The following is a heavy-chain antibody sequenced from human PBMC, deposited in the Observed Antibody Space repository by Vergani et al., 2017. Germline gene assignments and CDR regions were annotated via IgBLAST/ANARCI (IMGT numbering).Heavy chain of an antibody. CDR3: ARDPASRDIVVVPAAWNWFDP. D-gene: IGHD2-2*01. CDR2: IWYDGSNK. J-gene: IGHJ5*02. V-gene: IGHV3-33*01. Sequence: QVQLVESGGGVVQPGRSLRLSCAASGFTFSSYGMHWVRQAPGKGLEWVAVIWYDGSNKYYADSVKGRFTISRDNSKNTLYLQMNSLRAEDTAVYYCARDPASRDIVVVPAAWNWFDPWGQGTLVTVAS. CDR1: GFTFSSYG.